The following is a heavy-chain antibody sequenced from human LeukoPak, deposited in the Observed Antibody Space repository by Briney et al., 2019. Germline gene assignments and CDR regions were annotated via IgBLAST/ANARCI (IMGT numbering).Heavy chain of an antibody. CDR3: TRSLSGYDYSPDY. CDR1: GFTFSSYW. J-gene: IGHJ4*02. V-gene: IGHV3-74*03. D-gene: IGHD6-25*01. CDR2: INSDGSST. Sequence: PGGSLRLSCAASGFTFSSYWMHWVRQAPGKGLVWVSRINSDGSSTAYASSVKGRFTISRDNAKNTLYLQMNSLRAEDTAVYYCTRSLSGYDYSPDYWGQGTLVTVSS.